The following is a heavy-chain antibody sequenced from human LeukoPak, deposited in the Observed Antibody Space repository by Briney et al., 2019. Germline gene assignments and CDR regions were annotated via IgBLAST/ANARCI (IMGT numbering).Heavy chain of an antibody. J-gene: IGHJ3*02. CDR2: ISGSGGST. D-gene: IGHD3-22*01. CDR3: AKHLGSGYVSAFDI. V-gene: IGHV3-23*01. Sequence: QSGGSLRLSCAASGFTFSSYAMSWVRQAPGKGLEWVSAISGSGGSTYYADSVKGRFTISRDNSKNTLYLQMNSLRAEDTAVYHCAKHLGSGYVSAFDIWGQGTMVTVSS. CDR1: GFTFSSYA.